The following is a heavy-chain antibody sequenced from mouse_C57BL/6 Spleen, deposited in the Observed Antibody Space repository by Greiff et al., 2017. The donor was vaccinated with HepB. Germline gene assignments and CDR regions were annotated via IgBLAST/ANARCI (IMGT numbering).Heavy chain of an antibody. D-gene: IGHD1-1*02. J-gene: IGHJ4*01. CDR1: GFTFSSYG. Sequence: EVNVVESGGDLVKPGGSLKLSCAASGFTFSSYGMSWVRQTPDKRLEWVATISSGGSYTYYPDSVKGRFTISRDNAKNTLYLQMSSLKSEDTAMYYCARRYDYYAMDYWGQGTSVTVSS. V-gene: IGHV5-6*02. CDR2: ISSGGSYT. CDR3: ARRYDYYAMDY.